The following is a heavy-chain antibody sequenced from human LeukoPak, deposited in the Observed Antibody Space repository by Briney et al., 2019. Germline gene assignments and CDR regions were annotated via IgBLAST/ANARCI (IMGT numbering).Heavy chain of an antibody. V-gene: IGHV1-2*06. CDR2: INPNSGGT. J-gene: IGHJ4*02. D-gene: IGHD3-22*01. Sequence: GASVKVSCKASGYTFTSYGISWVRQAPGQGLEWMGRINPNSGGTKYAQKFQGRVTMTRDTSISTAYMELSRLRSDDTAVYYCGAYYYDSSGHPHPDYWGQGTLVTVSS. CDR1: GYTFTSYG. CDR3: GAYYYDSSGHPHPDY.